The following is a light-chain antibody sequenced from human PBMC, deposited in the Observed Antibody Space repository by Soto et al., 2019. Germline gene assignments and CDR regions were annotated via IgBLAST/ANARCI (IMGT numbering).Light chain of an antibody. J-gene: IGLJ6*01. CDR2: EVY. CDR1: SRDIGDYNY. V-gene: IGLV2-14*03. CDR3: SSYSTTHTPYP. Sequence: QSVLTQPASVSGSPGQSITIPCTGTSRDIGDYNYVSWYQQHPGKAPKLLIYEVYNRPAGVSDRFSGSKSGNTASLTISGLQTGDEGDYYCSSYSTTHTPYPFGSGTKV.